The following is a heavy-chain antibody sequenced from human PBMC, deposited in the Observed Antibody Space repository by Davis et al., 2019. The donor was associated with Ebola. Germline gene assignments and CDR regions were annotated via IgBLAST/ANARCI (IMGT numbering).Heavy chain of an antibody. V-gene: IGHV3-74*01. Sequence: GESLKISCAASGFIFSSYWMHWVRQAPGTGLVLVSNINGDGTITNYADSVNGRFTISRDNAKNTLYRQRNSLRVEDAGLYFCARVATDWFDPWGQGTLVTVSS. CDR2: INGDGTIT. J-gene: IGHJ5*02. CDR1: GFIFSSYW. CDR3: ARVATDWFDP.